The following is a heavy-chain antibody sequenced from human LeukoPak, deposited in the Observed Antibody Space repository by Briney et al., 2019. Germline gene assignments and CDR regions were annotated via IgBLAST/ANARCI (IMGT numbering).Heavy chain of an antibody. V-gene: IGHV3-53*05. D-gene: IGHD1-26*01. CDR2: IYSGGST. CDR3: ASQYTGNYFGFDY. Sequence: GGSLRLSCAASGFTVSSNYMSWVRQAPGKGLEWVSVIYSGGSTYYADSVKGRFTIPRDDSKNTLYLQMNSLRAEDTAVYYCASQYTGNYFGFDYWGQGTLVTVSS. CDR1: GFTVSSNY. J-gene: IGHJ4*02.